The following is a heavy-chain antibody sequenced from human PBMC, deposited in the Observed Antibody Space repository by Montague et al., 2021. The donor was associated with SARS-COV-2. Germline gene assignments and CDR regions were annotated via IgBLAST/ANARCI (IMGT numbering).Heavy chain of an antibody. Sequence: SETLSLTCNVSGGSITGYYCCWIRQPPGKGLEWIGYIHFTGSTYXNPSLKSRLTISADTPKKQVSLRLTSVTAADTAVHFCARSNIVRWLPDLWGQGTLVTVSS. CDR2: IHFTGST. V-gene: IGHV4-59*01. CDR3: ARSNIVRWLPDL. CDR1: GGSITGYY. D-gene: IGHD2/OR15-2a*01. J-gene: IGHJ5*02.